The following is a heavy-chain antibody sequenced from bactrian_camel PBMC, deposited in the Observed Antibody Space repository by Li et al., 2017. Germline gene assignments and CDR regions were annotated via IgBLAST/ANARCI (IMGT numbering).Heavy chain of an antibody. V-gene: IGHV3S9*01. CDR2: IHKDGTT. Sequence: QVQLVESGGGSVQVGGSLRLSCVASRSSHDIHSGYCMGWFRQVPGKEREGVASIHKDGTTTYEDPVKGRFTISKDNAKNTVYLQMNSLKSEDTALYYRATGRQRWYGIDYVYWGQGTQVTVS. J-gene: IGHJ4*01. CDR1: RSSHDIHSGYC. D-gene: IGHD6*01. CDR3: ATGRQRWYGIDYVY.